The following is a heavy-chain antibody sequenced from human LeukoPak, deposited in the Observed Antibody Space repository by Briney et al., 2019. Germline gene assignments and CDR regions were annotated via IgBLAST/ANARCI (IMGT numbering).Heavy chain of an antibody. J-gene: IGHJ4*02. CDR3: AKHRFESGGYHSTD. D-gene: IGHD3-22*01. Sequence: GGSLRLSCAASGFTFSNYAMTWVRQAPGKGPEWVSGISGSGGVTYYADSVKGRFTISRDNSKNTLYLQMNSLRDEDTAVYYCAKHRFESGGYHSTDWGQGTLVTVSS. CDR1: GFTFSNYA. CDR2: ISGSGGVT. V-gene: IGHV3-23*01.